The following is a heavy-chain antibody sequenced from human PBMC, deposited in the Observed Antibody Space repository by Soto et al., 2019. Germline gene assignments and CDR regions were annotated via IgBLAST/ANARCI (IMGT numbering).Heavy chain of an antibody. V-gene: IGHV3-33*01. Sequence: QVQLVESGGGVVQPGRSLRLSCAASGFTFSNSGMHWVRQAPGKGLEWVAVISFDGNKKYYADSVKGRFTISRDNSKNTLYLTMSSLRAEDTAVYYCARDQPALYSSASSAYYYSDGMYVWGQGTTVTVSS. CDR1: GFTFSNSG. J-gene: IGHJ6*02. CDR2: ISFDGNKK. CDR3: ARDQPALYSSASSAYYYSDGMYV. D-gene: IGHD3-22*01.